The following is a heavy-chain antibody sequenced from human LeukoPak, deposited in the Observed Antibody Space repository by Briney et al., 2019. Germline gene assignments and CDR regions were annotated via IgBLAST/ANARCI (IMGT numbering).Heavy chain of an antibody. CDR2: ISGSGGST. D-gene: IGHD5-18*01. CDR3: AKDRRGYRYGYPLILPDY. V-gene: IGHV3-23*01. CDR1: GLTFSNYA. Sequence: PGGSLRLSCAASGLTFSNYAMSWVRQAPGKGLEWVSAISGSGGSTYYADSVKGRFTISRVNSKNTLYLQMNSLRAEDTAVYYCAKDRRGYRYGYPLILPDYWGQGTLVTVSS. J-gene: IGHJ4*02.